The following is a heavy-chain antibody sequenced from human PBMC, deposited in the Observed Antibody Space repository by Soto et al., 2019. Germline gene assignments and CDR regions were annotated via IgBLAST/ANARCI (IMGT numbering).Heavy chain of an antibody. CDR1: GFTFSTYA. CDR3: AKRPGYSSGWAFDY. J-gene: IGHJ4*02. D-gene: IGHD6-19*01. Sequence: EVQLLESGGGLVQPGGSLRLSCAASGFTFSTYAMSWVRQAPGKGLEGVSAISGSGASTYYADSVKGRFTISRDNSKNTRYLQMNSLRAEGTAVYYCAKRPGYSSGWAFDYWGQGTLVTVSS. V-gene: IGHV3-23*01. CDR2: ISGSGAST.